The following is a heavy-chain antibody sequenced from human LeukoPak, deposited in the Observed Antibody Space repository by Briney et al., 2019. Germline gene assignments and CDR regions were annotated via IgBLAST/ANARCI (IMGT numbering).Heavy chain of an antibody. Sequence: ESLSLTCTVSGGSISSSSYYWGWIRQPPGKGLEWIGSIYYSGSTYYNPSLKSRVTISVDTSKNQFSLKLSSVTAADTAVYYCARHVGSPWGQGTLVTVSS. V-gene: IGHV4-39*01. CDR2: IYYSGST. CDR1: GGSISSSSYY. CDR3: ARHVGSP. D-gene: IGHD1-26*01. J-gene: IGHJ5*02.